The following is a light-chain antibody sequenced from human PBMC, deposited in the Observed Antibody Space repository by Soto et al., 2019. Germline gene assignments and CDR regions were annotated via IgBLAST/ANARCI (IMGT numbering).Light chain of an antibody. CDR1: QSVYSNY. Sequence: EIVLTQSPGTLSLSPGEIATLSCRASQSVYSNYLAWYQQKPGQTLRLLIYGASSRAAGIPDRFSGSGSGTDFTLTISRLETEDFAVYYCQQYDTSPFTFGPGTKVDVK. J-gene: IGKJ3*01. CDR2: GAS. CDR3: QQYDTSPFT. V-gene: IGKV3-20*01.